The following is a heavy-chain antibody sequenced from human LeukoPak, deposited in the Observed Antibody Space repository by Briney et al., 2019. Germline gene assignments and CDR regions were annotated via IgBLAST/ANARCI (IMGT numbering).Heavy chain of an antibody. CDR2: ISSSSSYI. D-gene: IGHD3-22*01. CDR1: GFTFSSYS. CDR3: ARENYYDSSGYPLDY. Sequence: GGSLRLSCAASGFTFSSYSMNWVRQAPGKGLEWVSSISSSSSYIYYADSVKGRFTISRDNAKNSLYLRMNSLRAEDTAVYYCARENYYDSSGYPLDYWGQGTLVTVSS. J-gene: IGHJ4*02. V-gene: IGHV3-21*01.